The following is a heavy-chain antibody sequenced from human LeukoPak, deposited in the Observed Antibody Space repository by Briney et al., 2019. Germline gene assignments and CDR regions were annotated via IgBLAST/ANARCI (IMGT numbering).Heavy chain of an antibody. Sequence: GGSLRLSCAASGFTFSSYGMHWVRQAPGKGLEWVAVIWYDGSNKYYADSVKGRFTISRDNSKNTLYLQMNSLRAEDTAVYYCARDRLRYCSSTSCPVGSYWGQGTLVTVSS. D-gene: IGHD2-2*01. J-gene: IGHJ4*02. CDR1: GFTFSSYG. V-gene: IGHV3-33*01. CDR3: ARDRLRYCSSTSCPVGSY. CDR2: IWYDGSNK.